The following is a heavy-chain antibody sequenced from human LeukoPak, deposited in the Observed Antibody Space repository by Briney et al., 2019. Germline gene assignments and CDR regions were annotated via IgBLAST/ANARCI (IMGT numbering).Heavy chain of an antibody. V-gene: IGHV3-15*01. Sequence: GGSLRLSCAASGFTFSNAWMSWVRQAPGKGLEWVGRIKSKTDGGTTDYAAPVKGRFTISRDDSKNTLYLQMNSLKTEDTAVYYCASNTYYYGSGSDYWGQGTLVTVSS. J-gene: IGHJ4*02. D-gene: IGHD3-10*01. CDR1: GFTFSNAW. CDR2: IKSKTDGGTT. CDR3: ASNTYYYGSGSDY.